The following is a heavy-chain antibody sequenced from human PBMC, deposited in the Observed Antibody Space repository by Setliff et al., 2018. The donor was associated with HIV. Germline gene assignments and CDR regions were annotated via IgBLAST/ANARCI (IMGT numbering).Heavy chain of an antibody. CDR3: ASHPSVYGPPFDY. D-gene: IGHD2-8*01. CDR2: ISSSGNII. CDR1: GFTFSSYN. Sequence: PGGSLRLSCAASGFTFSSYNMNWVRQAPGKGLEWVSYISSSGNIIYYADSVKGRFTISRDNAKNSLYLQMNSLRAEDTAVYYCASHPSVYGPPFDYWGQGTLVTVSS. J-gene: IGHJ4*02. V-gene: IGHV3-48*04.